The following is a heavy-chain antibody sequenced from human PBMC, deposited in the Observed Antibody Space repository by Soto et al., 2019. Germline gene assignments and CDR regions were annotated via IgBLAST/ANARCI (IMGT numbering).Heavy chain of an antibody. CDR1: GFAFRDFW. V-gene: IGHV3-7*01. Sequence: VQLVESGGGLVQPGGSLRLSCGTSGFAFRDFWMTWVRQFPGKGLEWVANIKKDGSEAYYGDSVKGRFTISRDDAKKSLHQEMNSLRADATTLYYCASGSYASSYYCVDWGQGTMVTVSS. CDR2: IKKDGSEA. D-gene: IGHD3-16*01. J-gene: IGHJ4*02. CDR3: ASGSYASSYYCVD.